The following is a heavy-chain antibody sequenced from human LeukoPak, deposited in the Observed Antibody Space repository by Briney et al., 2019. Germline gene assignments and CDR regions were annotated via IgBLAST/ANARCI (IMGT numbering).Heavy chain of an antibody. CDR1: GYTFSGYF. V-gene: IGHV1-2*06. J-gene: IGHJ4*02. CDR3: ARDLSSTPNWELDH. CDR2: INPGSGDT. D-gene: IGHD7-27*01. Sequence: ASVKISCKVSGYTFSGYFVHWVRQAPGQGLEWMGRINPGSGDTEFAQKFQGRVTMTRDTSVSTAYMEVSGLTSDDTAIYYCARDLSSTPNWELDHWGQGTLVTVSS.